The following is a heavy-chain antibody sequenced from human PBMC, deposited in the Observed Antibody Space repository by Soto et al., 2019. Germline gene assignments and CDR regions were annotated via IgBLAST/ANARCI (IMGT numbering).Heavy chain of an antibody. D-gene: IGHD6-19*01. V-gene: IGHV1-2*02. Sequence: QVQLVQSGAEVRKPGASVKVSCKASRYTFTDYYIHWVRQAPGQGLEWMGWINPDSGDTNSAQKFQGRVTMTRDTSISTAYMELSILRSDDTAVYYCARAFYSSARAFEIWGQGTMVTVSS. CDR2: INPDSGDT. CDR3: ARAFYSSARAFEI. CDR1: RYTFTDYY. J-gene: IGHJ3*02.